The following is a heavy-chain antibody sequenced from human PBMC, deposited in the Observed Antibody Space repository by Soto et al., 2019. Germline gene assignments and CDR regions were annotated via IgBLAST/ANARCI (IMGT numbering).Heavy chain of an antibody. J-gene: IGHJ3*02. CDR1: GFSLSTSGVG. V-gene: IGHV2-5*02. CDR2: IYWDDDK. Sequence: QITLKESGPPLVKPTQTLTLACTFSGFSLSTSGVGVGWIRQPPGKALECLAFIYWDDDKRYSPSLKSRLSITKDTSKNQVVLTMTNMDPVDTATYYCVHSTSFEAFNMWGQGTMVTVSS. CDR3: VHSTSFEAFNM.